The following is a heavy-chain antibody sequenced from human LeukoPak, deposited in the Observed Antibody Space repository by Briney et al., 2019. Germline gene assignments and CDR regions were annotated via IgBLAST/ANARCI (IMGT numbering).Heavy chain of an antibody. D-gene: IGHD6-13*01. V-gene: IGHV3-23*01. J-gene: IGHJ5*02. CDR1: GFTFSNFA. CDR2: ITGYGAT. Sequence: WGSLRLSCAASGFTFSNFAMMWVRQAPGTGLQWASTITGYGATFYADSVRGRFTIFRDTSMNTLFLQMNSLGAEDTAVYYCAKGAAAGKVDWFDPWGQGTLVTVSS. CDR3: AKGAAAGKVDWFDP.